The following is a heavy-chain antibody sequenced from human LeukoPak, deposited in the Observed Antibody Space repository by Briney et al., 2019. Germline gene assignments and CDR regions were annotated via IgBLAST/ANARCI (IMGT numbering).Heavy chain of an antibody. CDR2: IYYSGST. V-gene: IGHV4-59*01. D-gene: IGHD3-22*01. CDR1: GGSISSYY. J-gene: IGHJ4*02. CDR3: AREDYYDSSGYDY. Sequence: SETLSLTCTVSGGSISSYYWSWIRQPPGKGLEWIGYIYYSGSTNYNPSLKSRVTISVDTSKNQFSLKLSSVTAADTAVYYCAREDYYDSSGYDYWGQGTLVTVSS.